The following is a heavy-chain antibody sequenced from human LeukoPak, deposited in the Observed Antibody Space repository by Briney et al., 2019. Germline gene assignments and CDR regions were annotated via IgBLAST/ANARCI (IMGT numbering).Heavy chain of an antibody. J-gene: IGHJ4*02. CDR1: GYTLTGYY. CDR3: ARDGTAVAGLDY. CDR2: INPNSGGT. V-gene: IGHV1-2*02. D-gene: IGHD6-19*01. Sequence: ASVKVSCKASGYTLTGYYMHWVRQAPGQGLEWMGWINPNSGGTNYAQKFQGRVTMTRDTSLSTAYMELSRLRSDDTAVYYCARDGTAVAGLDYWGQGTLVTVSS.